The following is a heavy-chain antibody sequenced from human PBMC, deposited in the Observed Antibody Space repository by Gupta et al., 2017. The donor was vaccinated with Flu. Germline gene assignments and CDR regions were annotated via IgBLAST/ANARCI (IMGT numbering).Heavy chain of an antibody. CDR3: ARDRLEMATRNTEWGYFDY. CDR1: GFTVSSYW. J-gene: IGHJ4*02. CDR2: IKQDGSEK. V-gene: IGHV3-7*04. Sequence: EVQLVESGGGLVQPGGSLRLSCAASGFTVSSYWMSWVRQAPGKGLEWVANIKQDGSEKYYGDSVKGRFTISRDNAKNSLYLQMNSLRAEDTAVYYCARDRLEMATRNTEWGYFDYWGQGTLVTVSS. D-gene: IGHD5-24*01.